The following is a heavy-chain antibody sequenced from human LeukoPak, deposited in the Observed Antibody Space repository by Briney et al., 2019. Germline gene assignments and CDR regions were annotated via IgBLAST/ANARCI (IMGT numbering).Heavy chain of an antibody. CDR2: ISAYNGNT. J-gene: IGHJ3*02. CDR3: ARPKYNGYDSDAFDI. D-gene: IGHD5-12*01. Sequence: EASVKVSCKASGYTFTSYGISWVRQAPGQGLEWMGWISAYNGNTNYAQKLQGRVTMTTDTSTSTAYMELRSLRSDDTAVYYCARPKYNGYDSDAFDIWGQGTMVTVSS. V-gene: IGHV1-18*01. CDR1: GYTFTSYG.